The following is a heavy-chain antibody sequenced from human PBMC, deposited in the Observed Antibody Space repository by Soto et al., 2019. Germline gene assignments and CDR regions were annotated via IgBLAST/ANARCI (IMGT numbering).Heavy chain of an antibody. CDR1: GYTFTSYD. CDR3: ATYPYYYYGMDV. J-gene: IGHJ6*02. Sequence: QVPLVQSGAEVKKPGASVKVSCKASGYTFTSYDINWVRQATGQGLEWMGWMNPNSGNTGYAQKFQGRVTMTRNTSISTAYMELSSLRSEDTAVYYCATYPYYYYGMDVWGQGTTVTVSS. V-gene: IGHV1-8*01. CDR2: MNPNSGNT.